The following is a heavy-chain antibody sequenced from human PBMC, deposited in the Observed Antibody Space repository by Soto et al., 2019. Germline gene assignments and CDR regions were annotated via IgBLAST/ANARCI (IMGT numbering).Heavy chain of an antibody. D-gene: IGHD3-16*01. Sequence: SETLSLTCTVSGGSISSYYWSWIRQPPGKGLEWIGYIYYSGSTNYNPSLKSRVTISVDTSKNQFSLKLSSVTAADTAVYSCARGESRSSYNWFDPWGQGTLVTVSS. CDR3: ARGESRSSYNWFDP. CDR1: GGSISSYY. V-gene: IGHV4-59*01. J-gene: IGHJ5*02. CDR2: IYYSGST.